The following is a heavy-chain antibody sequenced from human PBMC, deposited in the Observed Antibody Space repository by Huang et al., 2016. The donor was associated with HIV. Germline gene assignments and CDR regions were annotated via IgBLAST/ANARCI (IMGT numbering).Heavy chain of an antibody. CDR1: GYSFSNYG. V-gene: IGHV1-18*01. Sequence: QVQLVQSGAEVKKPGASVKVSCTAAGYSFSNYGISGVRQAPGQGLEWMAWISAYNGNTNSAQKVQDRVSLTTDTSTNTAYIELRSPRSGDTAFYYCARDIGVAEFVYWGQGTLVTVSS. J-gene: IGHJ4*02. CDR3: ARDIGVAEFVY. D-gene: IGHD3-3*01. CDR2: ISAYNGNT.